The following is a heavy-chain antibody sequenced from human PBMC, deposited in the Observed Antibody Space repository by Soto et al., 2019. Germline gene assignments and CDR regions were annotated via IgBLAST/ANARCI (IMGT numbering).Heavy chain of an antibody. Sequence: GGSLRLSCAASGVTFSSYAMRWVRQAPGKGLEWVSAISGSGGSTYYADSVKGRFTISRDNSKNTLYLQMNSLRAEDTALYYCAKVYPADGNYYGMDVSGQGTTVTVSS. CDR2: ISGSGGST. CDR1: GVTFSSYA. V-gene: IGHV3-23*01. J-gene: IGHJ6*01. CDR3: AKVYPADGNYYGMDV.